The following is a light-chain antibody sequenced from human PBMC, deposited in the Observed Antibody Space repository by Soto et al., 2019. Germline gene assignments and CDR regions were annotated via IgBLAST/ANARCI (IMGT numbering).Light chain of an antibody. Sequence: DIQLTQSPSLVSASIGDGVTITCRASQGISRNLAWYQQKPGKAPKFLIYVTSTLQSGVPSRSSGSGSGTEFTLTIDSLQPDDFATYYCQQLNTYPHTFGGGTTVEIK. CDR1: QGISRN. CDR2: VTS. V-gene: IGKV1-9*01. J-gene: IGKJ4*01. CDR3: QQLNTYPHT.